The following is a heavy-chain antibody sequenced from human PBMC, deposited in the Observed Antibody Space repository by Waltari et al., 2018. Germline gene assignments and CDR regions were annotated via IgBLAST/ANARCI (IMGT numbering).Heavy chain of an antibody. CDR2: ISSSGSTI. J-gene: IGHJ4*02. CDR1: GFTFSSYE. V-gene: IGHV3-48*03. CDR3: ASGPIRYKGLG. D-gene: IGHD1-20*01. Sequence: EVQLVESGGGLVQPGGSLRLSGAASGFTFSSYEMNCARTAPGKGLEWVSYISSSGSTIYYADSVKGRCTISRDNAKNSLYLQMNSLRAEDTAVYYCASGPIRYKGLGWGQGTLVTVSS.